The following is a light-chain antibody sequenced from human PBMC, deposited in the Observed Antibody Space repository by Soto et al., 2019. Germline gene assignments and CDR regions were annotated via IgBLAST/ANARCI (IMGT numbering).Light chain of an antibody. CDR3: QQRSNWPPLT. CDR2: DAS. J-gene: IGKJ4*01. V-gene: IGKV3-11*01. Sequence: EIVLTQSPATLSLSPGERATLSCRASRSVSNYLSWYQQKPGQAPRLLISDASNRATGIPARFSGSGSGTDFTLTISSLEPEDFAVYYCQQRSNWPPLTFGGGTKVDIK. CDR1: RSVSNY.